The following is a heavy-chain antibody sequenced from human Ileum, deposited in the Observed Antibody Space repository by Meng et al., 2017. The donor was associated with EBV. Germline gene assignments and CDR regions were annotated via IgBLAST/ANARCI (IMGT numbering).Heavy chain of an antibody. CDR2: ISQSGST. J-gene: IGHJ4*02. CDR1: GGSITNNNW. V-gene: IGHV4-4*02. CDR3: AKRTGDRGDYFDY. Sequence: QVRLQGSGLRLVKPSGTLTLTCAVSGGSITNNNWSWVRQPPGQGLEWIGEISQSGSTYYNPSLKSRVTISGDKSKNNFSLRLSSVTAADTAVYYCAKRTGDRGDYFDYWGQGALVTVSS. D-gene: IGHD7-27*01.